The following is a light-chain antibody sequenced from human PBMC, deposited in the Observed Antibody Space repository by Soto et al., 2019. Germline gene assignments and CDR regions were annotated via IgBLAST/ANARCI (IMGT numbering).Light chain of an antibody. V-gene: IGLV2-11*01. CDR2: DVS. Sequence: QSALTQPRSVSGSPGQSVTISCTGTSSDVGGYNYVSWYQQHPGKAPKLMIYDVSKRPSGVPDRSSGSKSGNTAPLTISGLQDEDAADYCCCSYAGSSTHVFGTGTKLTVL. CDR1: SSDVGGYNY. J-gene: IGLJ1*01. CDR3: CSYAGSSTHV.